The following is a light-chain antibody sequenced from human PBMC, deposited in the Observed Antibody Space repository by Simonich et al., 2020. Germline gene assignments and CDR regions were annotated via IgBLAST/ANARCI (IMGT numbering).Light chain of an antibody. CDR1: QSVLYSSNNNNY. CDR2: WAS. Sequence: DILMTQSPDSLAVSLGERATINYKSSQSVLYSSNNNNYLAWYQQKPGQPPKLLIYWASTRESGVPDQFSGSGSGTDFTLTISSLQAEDVAVYYCQQYYSTPWTFGQGTKVEIK. CDR3: QQYYSTPWT. J-gene: IGKJ1*01. V-gene: IGKV4-1*01.